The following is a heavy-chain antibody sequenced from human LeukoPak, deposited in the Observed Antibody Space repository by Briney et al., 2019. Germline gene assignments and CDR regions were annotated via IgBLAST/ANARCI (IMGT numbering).Heavy chain of an antibody. CDR1: GFTFSTYF. Sequence: PGGSLRLSCAASGFTFSTYFMSWVRQAPGKGLEWVGRIKSKTDGGTTDYAAPVKGRFTISRDDSKNTLYLQMNSLKTEDTAVYYCTTSSSSDFDYWGQGTLVTVSS. CDR3: TTSSSSDFDY. V-gene: IGHV3-15*01. D-gene: IGHD6-6*01. J-gene: IGHJ4*02. CDR2: IKSKTDGGTT.